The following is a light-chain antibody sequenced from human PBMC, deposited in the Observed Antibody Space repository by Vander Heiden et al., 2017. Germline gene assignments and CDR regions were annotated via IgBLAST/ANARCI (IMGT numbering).Light chain of an antibody. CDR3: MQAVQTPLT. CDR1: QSLLHSNGFNY. V-gene: IGKV2-28*01. J-gene: IGKJ4*01. CDR2: FGS. Sequence: DSVMTQSPLSLPVTPGEPASISCRSSQSLLHSNGFNYLDWYVQKPGQSPQLLIYFGSSRASGVPDRFSGSGSGTDFTLKISRVEAEDVGVYYCMQAVQTPLTFGGGTKVEIK.